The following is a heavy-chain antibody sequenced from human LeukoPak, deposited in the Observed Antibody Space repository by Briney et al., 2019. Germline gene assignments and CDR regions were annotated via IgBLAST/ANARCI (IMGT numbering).Heavy chain of an antibody. CDR3: ARDLYYGSGSYYIRNKFDY. D-gene: IGHD3-10*01. CDR2: ISSSGSII. V-gene: IGHV3-11*04. Sequence: GGSLKLSCAASGFIFSDYYMSWIRQAPGKGLEWVSYISSSGSIIYYADSVKGRFAISRDNAKNSLYLQMNSLRAEDTAVYYCARDLYYGSGSYYIRNKFDYWGQGTLVTVSS. J-gene: IGHJ4*02. CDR1: GFIFSDYY.